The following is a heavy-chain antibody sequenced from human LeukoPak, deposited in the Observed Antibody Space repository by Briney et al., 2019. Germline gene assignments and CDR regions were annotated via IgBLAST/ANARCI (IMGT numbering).Heavy chain of an antibody. D-gene: IGHD3-22*01. CDR1: GLTFDDYG. Sequence: PGGSLRLSCAASGLTFDDYGMSWVRQAPGKGLEWVSGINWNDGSTGYADSVKGRFTISRDNAKNSLYLQMNSLRDEDTALYYCARSSYYDSSGYSDWGQGTLVTVSS. CDR3: ARSSYYDSSGYSD. CDR2: INWNDGST. J-gene: IGHJ4*02. V-gene: IGHV3-20*04.